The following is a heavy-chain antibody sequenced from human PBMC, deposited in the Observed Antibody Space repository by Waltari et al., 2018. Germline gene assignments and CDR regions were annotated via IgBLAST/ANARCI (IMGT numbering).Heavy chain of an antibody. V-gene: IGHV4-59*01. D-gene: IGHD2-15*01. CDR3: ARTIVVVVAATPNFAFDI. CDR1: GGSISSYY. CDR2: IYYSGST. J-gene: IGHJ3*02. Sequence: QVQLQESGPGLVKPSETLSLTCTVSGGSISSYYWSWIRQPPGKGLEWIGYIYYSGSTNSNPSLKSRVTISVDTSKNQFSLKLSSVTAADTAVYYCARTIVVVVAATPNFAFDIWGQGTMVTVSS.